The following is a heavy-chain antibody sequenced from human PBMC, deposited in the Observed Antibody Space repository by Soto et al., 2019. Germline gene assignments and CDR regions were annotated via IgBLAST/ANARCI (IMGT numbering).Heavy chain of an antibody. Sequence: SETLSLTCTVYGGSFSSYHWSWIRQTPGKGLEWIGEINHLTTTNYNPSLKSRVIISLDTPKNQFSLKLSSVTAADTAVYYCARGYDTALAPIFWGQGILVNVS. CDR1: GGSFSSYH. V-gene: IGHV4-34*01. D-gene: IGHD5-18*01. J-gene: IGHJ4*02. CDR2: INHLTTT. CDR3: ARGYDTALAPIF.